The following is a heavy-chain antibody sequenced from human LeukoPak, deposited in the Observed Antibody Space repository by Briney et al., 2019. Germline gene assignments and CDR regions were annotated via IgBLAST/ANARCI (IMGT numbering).Heavy chain of an antibody. CDR2: MKQDGSEK. CDR3: ARFAAGGSYYYYMDV. Sequence: GGSLRLSCAASGFTFSSYWMSWVRQAPGKGLEWVANMKQDGSEKYYVDSVKGRFTISRDNAKNSLYLQMNSLRADDTAVYYCARFAAGGSYYYYMDVWGKGTTVTVSS. J-gene: IGHJ6*03. CDR1: GFTFSSYW. V-gene: IGHV3-7*01. D-gene: IGHD6-25*01.